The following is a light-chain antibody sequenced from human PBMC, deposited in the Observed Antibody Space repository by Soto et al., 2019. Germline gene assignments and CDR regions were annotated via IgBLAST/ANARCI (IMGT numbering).Light chain of an antibody. CDR1: SSDVGYYNY. CDR2: DNN. CDR3: GTWDSSLSAYV. V-gene: IGLV1-51*01. J-gene: IGLJ1*01. Sequence: QSVLTQPASVSGSPGQSITISCTGTSSDVGYYNYVSWYQQLPRTAPKLLIYDNNKRPSGIPDRFSGSKSGTSATLGITGLQTGDEADYYCGTWDSSLSAYVFGTGTKVTVL.